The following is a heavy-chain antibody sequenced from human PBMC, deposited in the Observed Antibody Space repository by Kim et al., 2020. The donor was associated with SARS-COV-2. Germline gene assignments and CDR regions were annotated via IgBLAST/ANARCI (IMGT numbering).Heavy chain of an antibody. CDR2: ISYDGSVQ. V-gene: IGHV3-30*03. Sequence: GGSLRLSCVASGFLLSRFGIHWVRQAPGKGLEWVTTISYDGSVQYYGDSVKGRFTISRDNSKNKVFLQMSNLRDEDTAVYYCVSGAVAGNDAFDIWGQGTMVTVSS. D-gene: IGHD6-19*01. CDR3: VSGAVAGNDAFDI. J-gene: IGHJ3*02. CDR1: GFLLSRFG.